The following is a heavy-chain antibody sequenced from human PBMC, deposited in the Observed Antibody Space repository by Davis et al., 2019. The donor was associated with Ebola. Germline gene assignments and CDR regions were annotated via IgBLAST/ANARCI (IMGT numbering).Heavy chain of an antibody. CDR3: AKQPGSGWSRGSGYYFDY. J-gene: IGHJ4*02. CDR2: ISGSGSSI. Sequence: GESLKISCAVSGFTYNNYAMNWVRRAPGKGPEWVSTISGSGSSIYYADSVKGRFTISRDNSKSTLYLQMNSLTVEDTAVYFCAKQPGSGWSRGSGYYFDYWGQGIQVTVSS. D-gene: IGHD6-19*01. V-gene: IGHV3-23*01. CDR1: GFTYNNYA.